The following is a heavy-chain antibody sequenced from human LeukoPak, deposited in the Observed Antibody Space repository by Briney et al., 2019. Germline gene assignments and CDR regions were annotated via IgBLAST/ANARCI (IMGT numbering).Heavy chain of an antibody. CDR2: IYYSGTT. CDR3: ARVKQQLVQFDY. V-gene: IGHV4-59*12. J-gene: IGHJ4*02. D-gene: IGHD6-13*01. Sequence: SETLSLTCTVSGGSITGYYWFWIRQPPGKGLEWIGYIYYSGTTNYNPSLKSRVTISVDTSKNQFSLKLSSVTAADTAVYYCARVKQQLVQFDYWGQGTLVTVSS. CDR1: GGSITGYY.